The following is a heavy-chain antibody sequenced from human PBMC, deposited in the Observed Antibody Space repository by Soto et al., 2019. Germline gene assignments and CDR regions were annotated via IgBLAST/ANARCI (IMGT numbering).Heavy chain of an antibody. J-gene: IGHJ6*03. CDR2: ISGSGDTT. D-gene: IGHD4-17*01. CDR1: GFSFTSYA. CDR3: AKCYSDTYYDYMDV. V-gene: IGHV3-23*01. Sequence: EVPLLESGGGLVQPGGSLRLSWAASGFSFTSYAMTWVRQAPETGLEWVSGISGSGDTTYYADSVKGRFSISRDNSKNTLYLHMNSLRVGDTAVYYCAKCYSDTYYDYMDVWGKGTTVTVSS.